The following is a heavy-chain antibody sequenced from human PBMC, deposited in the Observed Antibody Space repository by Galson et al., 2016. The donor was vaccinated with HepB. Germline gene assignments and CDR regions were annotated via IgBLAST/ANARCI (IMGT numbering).Heavy chain of an antibody. CDR1: GFTFNAYA. J-gene: IGHJ4*02. Sequence: SLRLSCAASGFTFNAYAMTWVRQAPGKGLEWVSSIGSSGGNTYAADSVKGRFTVSRDNSRDTLYLQMDRLRAEDTAVYYCARGRTSSWGPMDFWGQGALVTVSS. V-gene: IGHV3-23*01. CDR2: IGSSGGNT. CDR3: ARGRTSSWGPMDF. D-gene: IGHD6-13*01.